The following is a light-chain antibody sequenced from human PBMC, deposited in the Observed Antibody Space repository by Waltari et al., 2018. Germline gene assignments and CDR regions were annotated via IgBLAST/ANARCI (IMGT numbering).Light chain of an antibody. Sequence: QSALTQPASVSWSLGRSITISCTGTSSYVVVFNLLSWYQKHPGKAPHLMIYEVNKPPSRPPIRVAGSKSRYSAALTRFRLHAEDEADYYCSTHAGSNTFMIFGGGTKLTFL. J-gene: IGLJ2*01. CDR1: SSYVVVFNL. CDR2: EVN. CDR3: STHAGSNTFMI. V-gene: IGLV2-23*02.